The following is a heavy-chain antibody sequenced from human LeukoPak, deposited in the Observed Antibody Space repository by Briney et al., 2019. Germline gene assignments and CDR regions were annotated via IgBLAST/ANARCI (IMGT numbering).Heavy chain of an antibody. CDR3: AEAGSGWSFDY. Sequence: PGGSLRLSCAASGFTFSDYYMSWIRQAPGKGLEWVSYISSSGSTIYYADSVKGRFTISRDNSKNTLYQQMNSLRAEGTAVYYCAEAGSGWSFDYWGQGTLVTVSS. CDR1: GFTFSDYY. V-gene: IGHV3-11*01. D-gene: IGHD6-19*01. J-gene: IGHJ4*02. CDR2: ISSSGSTI.